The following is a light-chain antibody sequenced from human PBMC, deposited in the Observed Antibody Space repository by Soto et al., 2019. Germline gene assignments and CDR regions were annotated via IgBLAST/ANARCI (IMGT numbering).Light chain of an antibody. CDR2: GAS. CDR3: QHYGSSPWT. J-gene: IGKJ1*01. V-gene: IGKV3-20*01. CDR1: QSVSSSY. Sequence: EIVLTQYPGTLSLSPGERATLSCRASQSVSSSYLAWYQQKPGQARRLLIYGASSRATGIPDRFSGSGSGTDCTLTISILEPEDVAVYYRQHYGSSPWTFGQGTKVEIK.